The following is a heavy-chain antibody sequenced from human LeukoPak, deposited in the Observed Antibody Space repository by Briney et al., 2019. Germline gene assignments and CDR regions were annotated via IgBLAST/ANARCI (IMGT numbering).Heavy chain of an antibody. J-gene: IGHJ4*02. CDR2: ISYDGSNK. D-gene: IGHD1-1*01. Sequence: PGRSLRLSCAASGFTFSSYAMHWVRQAPGKGLEWVAVISYDGSNKYYADSVKGRFTVSRDNSKNTLYLQMNSLRAEDTAVYYCARVGDGYNYYFDYWGQGTLVTVSS. V-gene: IGHV3-30-3*01. CDR1: GFTFSSYA. CDR3: ARVGDGYNYYFDY.